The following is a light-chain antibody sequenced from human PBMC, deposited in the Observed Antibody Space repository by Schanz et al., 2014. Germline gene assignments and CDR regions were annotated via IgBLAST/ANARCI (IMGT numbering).Light chain of an antibody. CDR2: DVS. J-gene: IGLJ3*02. V-gene: IGLV2-11*01. CDR3: CSYAGSSTWV. Sequence: QSALTQPRSVSGSPGQSVTISCTGTSSDVGGYNYVSWYQQHPGKAPKLMIYDVSKRPSGVPDRFSGSKSGNTASLTISGLQAEDEADYHCCSYAGSSTWVFGGGTKLTVL. CDR1: SSDVGGYNY.